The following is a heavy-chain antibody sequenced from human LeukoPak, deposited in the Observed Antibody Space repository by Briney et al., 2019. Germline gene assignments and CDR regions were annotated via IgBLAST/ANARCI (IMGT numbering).Heavy chain of an antibody. CDR3: ARQGHDTGNYYAHFDY. D-gene: IGHD1-26*01. CDR2: INYSGNT. Sequence: SKSLSRTCTVSGASIRDNYWGWIRQTPGKELEWIAYINYSGNTNNNPSLKSRVTISVDTSKNQFSLKLSSVTAADTAVYYCARQGHDTGNYYAHFDYWGQGTLVTVSS. CDR1: GASIRDNY. V-gene: IGHV4-59*08. J-gene: IGHJ4*02.